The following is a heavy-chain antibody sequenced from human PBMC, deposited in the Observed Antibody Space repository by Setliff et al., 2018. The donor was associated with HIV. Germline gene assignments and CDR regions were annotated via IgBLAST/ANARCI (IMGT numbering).Heavy chain of an antibody. V-gene: IGHV3-21*01. CDR1: GFTFSIYT. J-gene: IGHJ5*02. Sequence: PGGSLRLSCAASGFTFSIYTINWVRQAPGKGLEWVSSISSSGNYINYADSVKGRFTISRDNAKNSLDLQMNSLRAEDTAVYFCARSESSGYSLPYTRFDAWGQGALVTVPQ. D-gene: IGHD3-22*01. CDR2: ISSSGNYI. CDR3: ARSESSGYSLPYTRFDA.